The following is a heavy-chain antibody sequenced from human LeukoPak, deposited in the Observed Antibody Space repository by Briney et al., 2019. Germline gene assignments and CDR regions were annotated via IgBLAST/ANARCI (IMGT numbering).Heavy chain of an antibody. CDR3: ARASWVSSADAVW. CDR1: GLSFSSFA. V-gene: IGHV3-23*01. J-gene: IGHJ4*02. Sequence: GRSLRLSCAASGLSFSSFAMSWVRQAPARGLEWLSSMKGTGETFYADSVRGPFTLSRDDSRNTVYLQLNNLRVEDTAVYYCARASWVSSADAVWWGQGTVVTVSS. CDR2: MKGTGET. D-gene: IGHD3-16*01.